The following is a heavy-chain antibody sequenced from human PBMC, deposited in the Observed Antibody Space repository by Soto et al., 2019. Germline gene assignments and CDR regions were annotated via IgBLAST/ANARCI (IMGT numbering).Heavy chain of an antibody. V-gene: IGHV4-34*01. Sequence: QVQLQQWGAGLLKPSETLSLTCAVYGGSFSGHYWSWIRQPPGKGLAWIGEINHSGTTNYNPSLKSRVSMSVDTSKSQCSLRLSSVTAADTAVYYCARKSSLAARGLVRYNYYGMDVWGQGTTVTVSS. CDR3: ARKSSLAARGLVRYNYYGMDV. D-gene: IGHD6-6*01. J-gene: IGHJ6*02. CDR1: GGSFSGHY. CDR2: INHSGTT.